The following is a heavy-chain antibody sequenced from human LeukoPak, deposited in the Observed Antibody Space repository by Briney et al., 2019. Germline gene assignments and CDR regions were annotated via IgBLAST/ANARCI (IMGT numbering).Heavy chain of an antibody. CDR2: ISGSGAST. CDR1: GFTFSSYA. CDR3: AKETDYNYVYYFDY. Sequence: GGSLRLSCAASGFTFSSYAMSWVRQAPGKGLEWVSGISGSGASTYYADSVKGRFTISRDNSKNTLYLQMNSLRAEDTAVYSCAKETDYNYVYYFDYWGQGTLVTVSS. J-gene: IGHJ4*02. D-gene: IGHD5-24*01. V-gene: IGHV3-23*01.